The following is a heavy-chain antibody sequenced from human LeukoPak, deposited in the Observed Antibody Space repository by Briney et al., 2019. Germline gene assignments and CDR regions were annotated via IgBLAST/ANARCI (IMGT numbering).Heavy chain of an antibody. CDR1: GYTFTSYG. Sequence: ASVKVSCKASGYTFTSYGISWVRQAPGQGLEWMGWISAYNGNTNYAQKLHGRVTMTTDTSTSTAYMELSSLRSEDTAVYYCARDGLRWSYNHGSPSTDWGQGTLVTVSS. CDR3: ARDGLRWSYNHGSPSTD. V-gene: IGHV1-18*01. J-gene: IGHJ4*02. D-gene: IGHD4-23*01. CDR2: ISAYNGNT.